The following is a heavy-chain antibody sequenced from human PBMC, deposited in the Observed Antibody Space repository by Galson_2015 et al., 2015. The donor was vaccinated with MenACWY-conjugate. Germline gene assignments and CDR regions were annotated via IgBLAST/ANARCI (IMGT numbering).Heavy chain of an antibody. V-gene: IGHV3-30*04. CDR2: ISYDGSTK. CDR1: GFTFSSYA. Sequence: SLRLSCAASGFTFSSYAMHWVRQAPGKGLEWVAVISYDGSTKYYADSVKGRFTISRDNSKNTLYLQMNSLRAEDTAIYYCARAIAVAGISYYYYGMDFWGQGTTVTVSS. D-gene: IGHD6-19*01. CDR3: ARAIAVAGISYYYYGMDF. J-gene: IGHJ6*02.